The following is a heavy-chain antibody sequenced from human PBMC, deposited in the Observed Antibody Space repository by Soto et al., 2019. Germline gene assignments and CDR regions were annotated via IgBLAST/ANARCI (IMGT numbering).Heavy chain of an antibody. J-gene: IGHJ6*02. D-gene: IGHD3-16*01. CDR1: GYTFTRYG. CDR2: INTYNGNT. CDR3: AMVDVYVTPSPQDV. V-gene: IGHV1-18*01. Sequence: QVQLVQSGAEVKNPGASVKVSCKASGYTFTRYGIGWARQAPGQGLEWMGWINTYNGNTNYAQNVQGRVTLTTDTSTSTTYRELRSLMSNDTAIYYCAMVDVYVTPSPQDVWGQGTTVIVSS.